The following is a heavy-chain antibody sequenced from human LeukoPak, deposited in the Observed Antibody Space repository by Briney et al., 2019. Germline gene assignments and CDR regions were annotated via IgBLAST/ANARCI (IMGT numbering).Heavy chain of an antibody. CDR2: IYTSGST. CDR3: AGALSPKGAFDI. V-gene: IGHV4-4*07. D-gene: IGHD3-16*02. Sequence: SETLSLTCTVSGGSISSYYWSWIRQPAGKGLEWIGRIYTSGSTNYNPSLKSRVTMSVDTSKNQFSLKLSSVTATDTAVYYCAGALSPKGAFDIWGQGTMVTVSS. CDR1: GGSISSYY. J-gene: IGHJ3*02.